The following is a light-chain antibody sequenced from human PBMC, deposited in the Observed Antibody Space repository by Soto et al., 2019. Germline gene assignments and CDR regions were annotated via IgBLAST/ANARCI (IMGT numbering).Light chain of an antibody. J-gene: IGKJ3*01. CDR3: QQYGSSPLGT. V-gene: IGKV3-20*01. CDR1: QSVSSSY. CDR2: GAS. Sequence: EIVLTQSPGTLSLSPGERATLSCRASQSVSSSYLAWYQQKPGQAPRLLIYGASSRATGIPDRFSGSGSGTDFTLTISRREPEDFAVYYCQQYGSSPLGTFGPGTKVDIK.